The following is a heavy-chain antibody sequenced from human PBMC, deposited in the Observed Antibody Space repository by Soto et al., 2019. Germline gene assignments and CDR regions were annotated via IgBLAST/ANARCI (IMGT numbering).Heavy chain of an antibody. V-gene: IGHV2-5*02. J-gene: IGHJ5*02. CDR3: AHTRLISWFDP. D-gene: IGHD2-21*01. CDR1: GFSLSTSGVG. Sequence: SGPTLVNPTQTLTLTCTFSGFSLSTSGVGVGWIRQPPGKALEWLALIYWDDDKRYSPSLQNRLTITKDTSKNQVVLTVTNMDPVDTATYYCAHTRLISWFDPWGQGTLVTVSS. CDR2: IYWDDDK.